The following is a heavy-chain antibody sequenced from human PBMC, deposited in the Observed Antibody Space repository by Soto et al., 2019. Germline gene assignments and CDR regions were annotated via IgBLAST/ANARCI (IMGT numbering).Heavy chain of an antibody. V-gene: IGHV4-61*01. CDR2: KYYSGIS. CDR3: VREDMSGTYYFDA. J-gene: IGHJ4*02. CDR1: RGSVSSQTHF. D-gene: IGHD3-3*01. Sequence: QVQLQESGPGLLKPSETLSLTCTVTRGSVSSQTHFWTWIRQPPGKGLEWIGYKYYSGISKYNPSLQSRVTISVDTSKNQFSLRLTSVPAADTAVYFCVREDMSGTYYFDAWGQGALVTVSS.